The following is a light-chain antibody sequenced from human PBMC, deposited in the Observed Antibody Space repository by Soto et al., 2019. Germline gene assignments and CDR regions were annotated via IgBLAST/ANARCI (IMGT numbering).Light chain of an antibody. CDR3: TAYSGIRNWGL. V-gene: IGLV2-11*01. Sequence: QSVLTQPRSVSGSPGQSVTISCTGTSSDVGGYNYVSWYQQHPGKAPKLMIYDVTKRPSGVPDRFSGSKSGNTASLTISGLQAGDEADYYCTAYSGIRNWGLFGTGTKVTVL. CDR2: DVT. J-gene: IGLJ1*01. CDR1: SSDVGGYNY.